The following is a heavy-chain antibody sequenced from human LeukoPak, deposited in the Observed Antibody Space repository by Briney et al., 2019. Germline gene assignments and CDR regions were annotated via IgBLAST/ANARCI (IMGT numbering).Heavy chain of an antibody. CDR2: IYSGGST. J-gene: IGHJ6*02. CDR3: ARDRGSWRFNYYYYGMDV. D-gene: IGHD6-13*01. Sequence: GGCLRLSCAASGFTVSSNYMSWVRQAPGKGLEWVSVIYSGGSTYYADSVKGRFTISRDNSKNTLYLQMNSLRAEDTAVYYCARDRGSWRFNYYYYGMDVWGQGTTVTVSS. V-gene: IGHV3-53*01. CDR1: GFTVSSNY.